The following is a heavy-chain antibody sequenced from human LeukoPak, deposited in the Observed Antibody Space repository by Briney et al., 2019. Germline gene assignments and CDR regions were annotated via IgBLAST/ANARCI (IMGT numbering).Heavy chain of an antibody. Sequence: SETLSLTCTVSGGSISSYYWSWIRQPPGKGLEWIGYIYYSGSTNYNPSLKSRVTISVDTSKNQFSLKLSSVTAAGTAVYYCARDNGASPLYYFDYWGQGTLVTVSS. CDR2: IYYSGST. J-gene: IGHJ4*02. CDR3: ARDNGASPLYYFDY. V-gene: IGHV4-59*01. CDR1: GGSISSYY. D-gene: IGHD2-8*01.